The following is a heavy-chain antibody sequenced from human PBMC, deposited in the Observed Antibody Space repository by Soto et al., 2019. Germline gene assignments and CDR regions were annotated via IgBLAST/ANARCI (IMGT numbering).Heavy chain of an antibody. D-gene: IGHD3-9*01. Sequence: SVKVSCKASGGTFSSYAISWVRQAPGQGLEWMGGIIPIFGTTNYAQKFQGRVTITADESTSTAYMELSSLRSEDTAVYYCARGAFDRNYYYYYGMDVWGQGTTVTVSS. CDR3: ARGAFDRNYYYYYGMDV. CDR1: GGTFSSYA. V-gene: IGHV1-69*13. J-gene: IGHJ6*02. CDR2: IIPIFGTT.